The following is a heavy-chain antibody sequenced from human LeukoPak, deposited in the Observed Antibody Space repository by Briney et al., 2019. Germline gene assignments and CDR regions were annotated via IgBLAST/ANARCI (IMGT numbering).Heavy chain of an antibody. CDR2: IYYSGST. J-gene: IGHJ4*02. Sequence: KASETLSLTCTVSGGSISSSSYYWGWIRQPPGKGLEWIGSIYYSGSTYYNPSLKSRVTISVDTSKNQFSLKLSSVTAADTAVYYCARSAYCSGGSCHFDYWGQGTLVTVSS. V-gene: IGHV4-39*07. CDR1: GGSISSSSYY. D-gene: IGHD2-15*01. CDR3: ARSAYCSGGSCHFDY.